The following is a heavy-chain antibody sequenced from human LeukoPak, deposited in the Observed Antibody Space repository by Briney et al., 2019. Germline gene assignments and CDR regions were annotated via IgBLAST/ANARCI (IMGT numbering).Heavy chain of an antibody. CDR3: AASYSSSSSPGY. Sequence: SVKVSCKASGFTFTSSAMQWLRQARGQRLEWIGWIVVGSGNTNYAQKFQERVTITRDMSTSTAYMELSSLRSEDTAVYYCAASYSSSSSPGYWGRGTLVTVSS. V-gene: IGHV1-58*02. J-gene: IGHJ4*02. CDR2: IVVGSGNT. CDR1: GFTFTSSA. D-gene: IGHD6-6*01.